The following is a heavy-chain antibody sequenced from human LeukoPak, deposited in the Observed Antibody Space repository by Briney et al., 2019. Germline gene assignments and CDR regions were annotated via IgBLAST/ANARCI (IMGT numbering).Heavy chain of an antibody. CDR3: ARGRGYNRHYFDY. V-gene: IGHV4-34*01. CDR2: INHSGST. Sequence: KPSETLSLTCAVYGGSFSGYYWSWIRQPPGKGLEWNGEINHSGSTNYNPSLKSRVTISVDTSKNQFSLKLSSVTAADTAVYYCARGRGYNRHYFDYWGQGTLVTVSS. J-gene: IGHJ4*02. CDR1: GGSFSGYY. D-gene: IGHD1-1*01.